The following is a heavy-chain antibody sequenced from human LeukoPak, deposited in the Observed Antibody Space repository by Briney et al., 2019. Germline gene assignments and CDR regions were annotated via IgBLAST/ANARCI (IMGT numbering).Heavy chain of an antibody. CDR2: INHSGST. J-gene: IGHJ4*02. D-gene: IGHD3-22*01. CDR3: ARDQYYYDSSAVGGFDY. Sequence: PSETLSLTCAVYGGSFSGYYWSWIRQPPGKGLEWIGEINHSGSTNYNPSLKSRVTISVDTSKNQFSLKLSSVTAADTAVYYCARDQYYYDSSAVGGFDYWGQGTLVTVSS. CDR1: GGSFSGYY. V-gene: IGHV4-34*01.